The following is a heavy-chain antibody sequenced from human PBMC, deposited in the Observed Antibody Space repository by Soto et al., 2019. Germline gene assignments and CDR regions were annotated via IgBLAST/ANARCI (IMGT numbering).Heavy chain of an antibody. CDR2: IYYSGST. CDR3: ARHLGYDSSGYYRNWFDP. CDR1: GGSISSGGYY. J-gene: IGHJ5*02. Sequence: TSETLSLTCTVSGGSISSGGYYWSWIRQHPGKGLEWIGYIYYSGSTYYNPSLKSRVTISVDTSKNQFSLKLSSVTAADTAVYYCARHLGYDSSGYYRNWFDPWGQGTLVTVSS. V-gene: IGHV4-31*03. D-gene: IGHD3-22*01.